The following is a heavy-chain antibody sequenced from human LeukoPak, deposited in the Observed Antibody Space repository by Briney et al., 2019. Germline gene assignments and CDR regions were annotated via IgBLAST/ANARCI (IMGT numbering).Heavy chain of an antibody. CDR1: GGSISSYY. CDR3: ARGTYYYDSSYYYYYYMDV. J-gene: IGHJ6*03. V-gene: IGHV4-59*01. D-gene: IGHD3-22*01. Sequence: SETLSPTCTVSGGSISSYYWSWIRQPPGKGLEWIGYIYYSGSTNYNPSLKSRVTISVDTSKNQFSLKLSSVTAADTAVYYCARGTYYYDSSYYYYYYMDVWGKGTTVTVSS. CDR2: IYYSGST.